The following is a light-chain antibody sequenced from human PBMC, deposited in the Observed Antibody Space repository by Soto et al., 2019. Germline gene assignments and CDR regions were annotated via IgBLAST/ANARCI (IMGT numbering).Light chain of an antibody. CDR3: AAWDDSLNGHYV. CDR1: GSNIGSNT. J-gene: IGLJ1*01. Sequence: QSVLTQSPSASGTPGQRVTISCSGSGSNIGSNTVNWFQQLPGTAPKLLIYNNNQRPSGVPDRFSGSKSGTSASLAISGLQSEDEADYYCAAWDDSLNGHYVFGTGTKVTVL. CDR2: NNN. V-gene: IGLV1-44*01.